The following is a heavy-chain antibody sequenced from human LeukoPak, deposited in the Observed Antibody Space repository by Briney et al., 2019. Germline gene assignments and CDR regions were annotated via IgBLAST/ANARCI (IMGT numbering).Heavy chain of an antibody. CDR3: TRESGSGNYYYDY. J-gene: IGHJ4*02. Sequence: GGSLRLSCAASGFTFSSYAMHWVRQAPGKGLEWVAVIWYDRSNKYYADSVKGRFTISRDHSKNTLYLQMNSLRAEDTAVYYCTRESGSGNYYYDYWGQGTLVTVSS. CDR2: IWYDRSNK. D-gene: IGHD3-10*01. CDR1: GFTFSSYA. V-gene: IGHV3-33*01.